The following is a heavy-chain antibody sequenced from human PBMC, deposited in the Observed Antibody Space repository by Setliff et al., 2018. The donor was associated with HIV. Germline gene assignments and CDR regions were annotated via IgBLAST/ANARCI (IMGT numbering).Heavy chain of an antibody. CDR1: GGSFSGYY. CDR3: ARPRLWRDAFDI. V-gene: IGHV4-34*01. Sequence: PSETLSLTCGVYGGSFSGYYWTWIRQPPGKGLEWIGEINHRGTTNSNPSLTRRVTISVDTSKSQFSLRLSSVTAADTAVYYCARPRLWRDAFDIWGQGAMVTVSS. D-gene: IGHD1-1*01. J-gene: IGHJ3*02. CDR2: INHRGTT.